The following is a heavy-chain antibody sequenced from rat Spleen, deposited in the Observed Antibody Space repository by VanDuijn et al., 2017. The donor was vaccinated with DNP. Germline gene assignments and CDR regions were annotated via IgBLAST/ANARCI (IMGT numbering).Heavy chain of an antibody. CDR1: GFTFSNYY. D-gene: IGHD1-5*01. V-gene: IGHV5-25*01. J-gene: IGHJ2*01. Sequence: EVQLVESGGGLVQPGRSLKLSCAASGFTFSNYYMAWVRQAPKKGLEWVATISTSGSRTYYPDSVKGRFTISRDNAKSSLYLQMNSLKSEDTATYYCARQNIGTTDYFDYWGQGVMVTVSS. CDR2: ISTSGSRT. CDR3: ARQNIGTTDYFDY.